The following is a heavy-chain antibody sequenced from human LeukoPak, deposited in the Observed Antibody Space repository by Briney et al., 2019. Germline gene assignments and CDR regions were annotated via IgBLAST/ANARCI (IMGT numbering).Heavy chain of an antibody. Sequence: PSETLSLTCTVSGGSISSGGYYWSWIRQHPGKGLEWIGEINHSGSTNYNPSLKSRVTISVDTSKNQFSLRLSSVTAADTAVYYCASSELRDGYNSAYDWGQGTLVTVSS. J-gene: IGHJ4*02. CDR1: GGSISSGGYY. D-gene: IGHD5-24*01. V-gene: IGHV4-31*03. CDR2: INHSGST. CDR3: ASSELRDGYNSAYD.